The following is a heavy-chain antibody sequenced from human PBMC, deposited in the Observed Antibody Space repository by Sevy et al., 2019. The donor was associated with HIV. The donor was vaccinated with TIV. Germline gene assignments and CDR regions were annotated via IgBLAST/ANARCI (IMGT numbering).Heavy chain of an antibody. D-gene: IGHD2-15*01. Sequence: GGSLRLSCAASGFPFSNFWMTWIRQAPGKGLEWVANIKEDGSEKDYVDSVKGRFTISRDNAKNSLYLQMSSLRAEDTAIYHCAGAHTICGGGSCYPRWFDPWGQGTLVTVSS. CDR1: GFPFSNFW. V-gene: IGHV3-7*01. CDR2: IKEDGSEK. J-gene: IGHJ5*02. CDR3: AGAHTICGGGSCYPRWFDP.